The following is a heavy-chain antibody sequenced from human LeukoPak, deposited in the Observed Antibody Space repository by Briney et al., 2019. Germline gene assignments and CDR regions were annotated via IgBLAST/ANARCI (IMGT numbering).Heavy chain of an antibody. CDR1: GYTFTGYY. J-gene: IGHJ4*02. D-gene: IGHD6-13*01. CDR2: INPNSGGT. CDR3: ANDSSSWAAYYFDY. V-gene: IGHV1-2*02. Sequence: ASVKVSCKASGYTFTGYYMHWVRQAPGQGLEWMGWINPNSGGTNYAQKFQGRVTMTRDTSISTAYMELSRLRSDDTAVYYCANDSSSWAAYYFDYWGQGTLVTVSS.